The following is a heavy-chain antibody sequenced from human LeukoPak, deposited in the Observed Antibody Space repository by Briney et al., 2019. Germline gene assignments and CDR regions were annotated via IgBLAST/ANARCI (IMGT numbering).Heavy chain of an antibody. V-gene: IGHV3-20*04. CDR1: GFTFDDYG. CDR3: AKLKAYDYGSGSYYFDY. CDR2: INWNGGST. Sequence: GGSLRLSCAASGFTFDDYGMSWVHQAPGKGLEWVSGINWNGGSTGYADSVKGRFTISRDNSKNTLYLQMNSLRAEDTAVYYCAKLKAYDYGSGSYYFDYWGQGTLVTVSS. D-gene: IGHD3-10*01. J-gene: IGHJ4*02.